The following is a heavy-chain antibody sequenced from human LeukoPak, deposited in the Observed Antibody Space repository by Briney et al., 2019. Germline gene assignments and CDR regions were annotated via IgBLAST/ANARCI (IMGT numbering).Heavy chain of an antibody. CDR1: GYSLTDYY. D-gene: IGHD2-2*01. CDR3: ARGGEVCSSTSCYRGHEY. V-gene: IGHV1-2*02. CDR2: INPDTGGT. J-gene: IGHJ4*02. Sequence: ASVKVSCKASGYSLTDYYLHWVRQSPGQGLEWMGWINPDTGGTSYAQRFQGRVTMTGDTSISTGYMELRRLTSDDTAVYYCARGGEVCSSTSCYRGHEYWGQGTLVTVSS.